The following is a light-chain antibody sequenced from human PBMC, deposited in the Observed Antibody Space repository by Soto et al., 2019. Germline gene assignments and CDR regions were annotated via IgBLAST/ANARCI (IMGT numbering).Light chain of an antibody. J-gene: IGKJ1*01. V-gene: IGKV1-6*01. CDR2: ASF. CDR1: QDIRTE. Sequence: AIQMTQSPSSLSAPVGDRVTITCRASQDIRTELGWYQQKPGKAPQLLIYASFNLQSGVPSRFSGSGSGTDFTLTINSLQPEDFATYYCLQDSKYPRTFGQGTKV. CDR3: LQDSKYPRT.